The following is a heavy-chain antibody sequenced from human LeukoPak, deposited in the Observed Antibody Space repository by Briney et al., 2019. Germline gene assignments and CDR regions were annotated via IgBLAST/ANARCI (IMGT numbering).Heavy chain of an antibody. V-gene: IGHV1-69*13. CDR2: IIPIFGTA. CDR3: ARESAAGYAFDI. D-gene: IGHD6-13*01. Sequence: GASVKVSCKASGGTFSSYAISWVRQAPGQGLEWMGGIIPIFGTANYAQKFQGRVTITADESTSTAYMELSSLRSEDTAVYYCARESAAGYAFDIWGQGTMVTVSS. J-gene: IGHJ3*02. CDR1: GGTFSSYA.